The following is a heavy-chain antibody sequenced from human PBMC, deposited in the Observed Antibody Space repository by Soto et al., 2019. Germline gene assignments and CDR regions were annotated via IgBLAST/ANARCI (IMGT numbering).Heavy chain of an antibody. CDR3: AKVSRGIGVVPAALN. Sequence: EVQLLESGGGLEQPGGSLRLSCVGSGHTFHNYAMTWVRQAPGKGLEWVSGISGSGGSTYYADSVRGRFTISRDDSKNTLYLQMTSLRAEDTGVYDCAKVSRGIGVVPAALNWGPGTLVTISS. CDR2: ISGSGGST. CDR1: GHTFHNYA. J-gene: IGHJ4*02. V-gene: IGHV3-23*01. D-gene: IGHD2-2*01.